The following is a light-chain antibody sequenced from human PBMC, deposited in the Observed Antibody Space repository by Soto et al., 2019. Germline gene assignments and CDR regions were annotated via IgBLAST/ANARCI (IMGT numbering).Light chain of an antibody. V-gene: IGKV2D-29*01. CDR1: QRLLHSDGKTY. Sequence: DIVMTQTPLSLSVTPGHPASISCKSNQRLLHSDGKTYLHWYLQRPGHPPQLLIYEVSNRFSGVPDRFSGSGSGTDFTLNISRVGPEDVGLYFCMQSLQLPLTFGGGTKVDIK. CDR2: EVS. CDR3: MQSLQLPLT. J-gene: IGKJ4*01.